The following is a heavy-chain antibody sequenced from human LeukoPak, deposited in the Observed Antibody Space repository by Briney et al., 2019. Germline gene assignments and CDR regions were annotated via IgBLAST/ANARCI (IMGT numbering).Heavy chain of an antibody. J-gene: IGHJ4*02. V-gene: IGHV6-1*01. Sequence: SQTLSLTCAISGDSVSANNAAWSWIRQSPSRGLEWLGRTYYRSKWYSDYAVSVRSRIIINPDTSKNQFSLQLSSVTPDDTAVYYSVRYTGWFYFDYWGQGSLVTVSS. CDR3: VRYTGWFYFDY. D-gene: IGHD6-19*01. CDR1: GDSVSANNAA. CDR2: TYYRSKWYS.